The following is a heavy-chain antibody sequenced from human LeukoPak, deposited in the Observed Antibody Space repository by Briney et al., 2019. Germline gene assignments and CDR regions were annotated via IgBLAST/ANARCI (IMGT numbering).Heavy chain of an antibody. CDR2: INSDGSST. CDR3: STQRGGSPGDY. V-gene: IGHV3-74*01. Sequence: GGSLRLSCATSGLTFSSNWMHWVRQAPGKGLVGVSRINSDGSSTIYADSVKGRFTISRDNAKNTLYLQMNSLRAEDTAVYYCSTQRGGSPGDYWGQGALVTVSS. D-gene: IGHD2-2*01. CDR1: GLTFSSNW. J-gene: IGHJ4*02.